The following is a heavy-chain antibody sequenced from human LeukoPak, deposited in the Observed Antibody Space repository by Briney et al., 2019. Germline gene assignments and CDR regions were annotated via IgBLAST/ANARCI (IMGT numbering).Heavy chain of an antibody. Sequence: SETLSLTCAVYGGSFSGYYWSWIRPPPGKGLEWIGYIYYSGSTNYNPSLKSRVTISVDTSKNQFSLKLSSVTAADTAVYYCARIIAHSHAFDIWGQGTMVTVSS. CDR1: GGSFSGYY. J-gene: IGHJ3*02. CDR3: ARIIAHSHAFDI. CDR2: IYYSGST. V-gene: IGHV4-59*01. D-gene: IGHD2/OR15-2a*01.